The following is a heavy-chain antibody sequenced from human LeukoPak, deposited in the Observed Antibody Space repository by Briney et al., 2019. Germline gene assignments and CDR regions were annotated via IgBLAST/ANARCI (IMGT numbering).Heavy chain of an antibody. CDR3: AGIVLREAAQFDS. D-gene: IGHD2-15*01. J-gene: IGHJ4*02. CDR2: IHKSGRT. V-gene: IGHV4-59*06. CDR1: GGSISSYY. Sequence: SETLSLTCTVSGGSISSYYWSWIRQHPGKGLEWIGYIHKSGRTYYNLSLKSRVTISVDTSQSHFSLKLSSVTAAGTAVYYCAGIVLREAAQFDSWGLGTLVTVSS.